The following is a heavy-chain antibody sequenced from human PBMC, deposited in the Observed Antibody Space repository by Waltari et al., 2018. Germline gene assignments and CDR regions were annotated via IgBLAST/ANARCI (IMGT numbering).Heavy chain of an antibody. Sequence: QVQLVESVGSGVQHGRSLRLSRAEPGFTFSSYGMPWVRRAPGKGLEWVAVIWYDGSNKYYADSVKCRFTISRDNSKNTLYLQMNSLRAEDTAVYYCARDGSSWFYYFYYWGQGTLVTVSS. CDR3: ARDGSSWFYYFYY. CDR1: GFTFSSYG. J-gene: IGHJ4*02. V-gene: IGHV3-33*01. D-gene: IGHD6-13*01. CDR2: IWYDGSNK.